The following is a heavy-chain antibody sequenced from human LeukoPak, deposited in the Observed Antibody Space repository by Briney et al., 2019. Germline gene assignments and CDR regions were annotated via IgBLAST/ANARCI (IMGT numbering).Heavy chain of an antibody. CDR2: ISSSSSYI. D-gene: IGHD6-13*01. J-gene: IGHJ4*02. CDR1: GFTFSTYS. CDR3: ARGTGDTSSWYHDY. Sequence: GGSLRLSCAASGFTFSTYSMNWVRQAPGKGLEWVSSISSSSSYIYYADSVKGRFAISRDNSKNTLYLQMNSLRPEDTAVYHCARGTGDTSSWYHDYWGQGTLVTVS. V-gene: IGHV3-21*01.